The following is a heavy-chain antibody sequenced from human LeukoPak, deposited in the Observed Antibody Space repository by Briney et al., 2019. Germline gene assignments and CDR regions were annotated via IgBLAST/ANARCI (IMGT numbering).Heavy chain of an antibody. J-gene: IGHJ4*02. Sequence: GGSLRLSCAASGFTFSSYAMSWVRQAPGKGLEWVSGISGSGGSTYYAGSVKGRFTISRDNSKNTLYLQMNSLRADDTAVYYCEKSHHVTAIDYWGQGTLVTVSS. V-gene: IGHV3-23*01. CDR2: ISGSGGST. D-gene: IGHD2-21*02. CDR1: GFTFSSYA. CDR3: EKSHHVTAIDY.